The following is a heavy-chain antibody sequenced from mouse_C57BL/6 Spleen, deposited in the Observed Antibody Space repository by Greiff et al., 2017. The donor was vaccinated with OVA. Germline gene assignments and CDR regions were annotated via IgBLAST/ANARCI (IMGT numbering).Heavy chain of an antibody. CDR2: ISYDGSN. CDR3: ASLYDGYYGYFDY. V-gene: IGHV3-6*01. J-gene: IGHJ2*01. CDR1: GYSITSGYY. D-gene: IGHD2-3*01. Sequence: VQLKESGPGLVKPSQSLSLTCSVTGYSITSGYYWNWIRQFPGNKLEWMGYISYDGSNNYNPSLKNRISITRDTSKNQFFLKLNSVTTEDTATYYCASLYDGYYGYFDYWGQGTTLTVSS.